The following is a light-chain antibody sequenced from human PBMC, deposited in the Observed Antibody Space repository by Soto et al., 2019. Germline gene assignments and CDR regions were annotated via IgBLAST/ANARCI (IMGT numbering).Light chain of an antibody. Sequence: ALRMTQSPSSLSASTGDRVTITCRASQGISSYLAWYQQKPGKAPKLLIYAASTLQSGVPSRFSGSGSGTDFTLTISCLQSEDFATYYCQQYYSYPVTF. CDR3: QQYYSYPVT. CDR2: AAS. J-gene: IGKJ1*01. V-gene: IGKV1-8*01. CDR1: QGISSY.